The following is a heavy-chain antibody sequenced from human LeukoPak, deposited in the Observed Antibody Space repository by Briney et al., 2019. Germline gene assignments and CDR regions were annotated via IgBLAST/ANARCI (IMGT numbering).Heavy chain of an antibody. J-gene: IGHJ4*02. CDR1: GGTFSSYA. CDR3: ARGGGYYYGTPRYYFDY. Sequence: ASVNVSCKASGGTFSSYAISWVRQAPRQGLEWMGGINTNTGNPTYAQGFTGRFVFSLDTSVSTAYLQISSLKAEDTAVYYCARGGGYYYGTPRYYFDYWGQGTLITVSS. V-gene: IGHV7-4-1*02. D-gene: IGHD3-22*01. CDR2: INTNTGNP.